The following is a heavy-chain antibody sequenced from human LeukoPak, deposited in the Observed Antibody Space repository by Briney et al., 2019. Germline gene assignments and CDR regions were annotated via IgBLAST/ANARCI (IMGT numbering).Heavy chain of an antibody. V-gene: IGHV3-48*03. J-gene: IGHJ3*02. CDR1: GFTFSSYE. CDR3: ARGVPYYYDRSGYYDKAFDI. CDR2: ISSSGGTI. Sequence: GSLRLSCAASGFTFSSYEMHWVRQAPGKGPEWVSYISSSGGTIYYGDSVKGRFTISRDNAKNSLYLQMNSLRVEDTAVYYCARGVPYYYDRSGYYDKAFDIWGQGTMVTVSS. D-gene: IGHD3-22*01.